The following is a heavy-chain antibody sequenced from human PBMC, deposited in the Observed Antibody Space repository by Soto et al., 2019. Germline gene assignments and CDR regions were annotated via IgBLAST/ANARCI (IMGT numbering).Heavy chain of an antibody. V-gene: IGHV1-8*01. D-gene: IGHD1-1*01. J-gene: IGHJ4*02. CDR1: GYTFASYD. Sequence: ASVKVSCKASGYTFASYDIYWVRQATGQGLEWMGWMNPNTGNSGYAQKFQGRVTMTSDTSISTAHMELSSLRSEDTAVYYCARRAETNGWNGFGADKYYFDFWGQGTLVTVSS. CDR3: ARRAETNGWNGFGADKYYFDF. CDR2: MNPNTGNS.